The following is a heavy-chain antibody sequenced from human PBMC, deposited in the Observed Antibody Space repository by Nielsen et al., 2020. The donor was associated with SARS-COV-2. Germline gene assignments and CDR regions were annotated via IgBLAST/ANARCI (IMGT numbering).Heavy chain of an antibody. D-gene: IGHD3-10*01. CDR2: ISYDGSNK. V-gene: IGHV3-30-3*01. Sequence: GESLKISCAASGFTFSSYAMHWVRQAPGKGLEWVAVISYDGSNKYYADSVKGRFTISRDNSKNTLYLQMNSLRAEDTAVYYCAKGSGSYYTSFDYWGQGTLVTVSS. CDR3: AKGSGSYYTSFDY. CDR1: GFTFSSYA. J-gene: IGHJ4*02.